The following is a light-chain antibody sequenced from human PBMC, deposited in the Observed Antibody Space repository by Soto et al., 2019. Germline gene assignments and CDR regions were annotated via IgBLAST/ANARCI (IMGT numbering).Light chain of an antibody. CDR2: AAS. CDR1: QSISSY. J-gene: IGKJ2*01. V-gene: IGKV1-39*01. Sequence: DIQMTQSPSSLSASVGDRVTITCRASQSISSYLNWYQQKPGKAPKLLIYAASSLQSGVPSRFSGSGSGTDFTLTISSLQPEDFATYYWQQSYSLYTFGPGTKLEIK. CDR3: QQSYSLYT.